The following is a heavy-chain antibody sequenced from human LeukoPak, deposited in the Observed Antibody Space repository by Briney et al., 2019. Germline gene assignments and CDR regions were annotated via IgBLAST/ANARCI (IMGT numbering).Heavy chain of an antibody. CDR1: GGSFSAYY. V-gene: IGHV4-34*01. D-gene: IGHD5-18*01. Sequence: SETLSLTCAVYGGSFSAYYWSWIRQPPGKGPEWIGEINHSGSTNYNPSLKSRVTISVDTSKNQFSLKLSSVTAADTALYYCANTWIQLWRRGGWFDPWGQGTLVTVSS. J-gene: IGHJ5*02. CDR2: INHSGST. CDR3: ANTWIQLWRRGGWFDP.